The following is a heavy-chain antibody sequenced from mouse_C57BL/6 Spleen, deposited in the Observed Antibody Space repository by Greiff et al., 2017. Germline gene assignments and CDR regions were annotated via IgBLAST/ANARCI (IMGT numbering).Heavy chain of an antibody. V-gene: IGHV1-50*01. CDR3: ARGGDDYEAY. D-gene: IGHD2-4*01. CDR1: GYNFTSYW. CDR2: IDPSDSYT. J-gene: IGHJ3*01. Sequence: QVQLQQPGAELVKPGASVKLSCKASGYNFTSYWMQWVKQRPGQGLGWIGEIDPSDSYTKDNQKFKGKATLTVDTSSSTADMQLSSLTSEDSAVYYCARGGDDYEAYWGQGTLVTVSA.